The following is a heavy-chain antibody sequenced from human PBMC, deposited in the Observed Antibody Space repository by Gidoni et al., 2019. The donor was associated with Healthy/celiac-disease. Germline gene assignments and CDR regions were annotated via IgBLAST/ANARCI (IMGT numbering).Heavy chain of an antibody. V-gene: IGHV3-33*01. CDR2: IWYDGSNK. D-gene: IGHD5-18*01. Sequence: VQLVESGGGVGQPGRCLRLSCAASGFTFSSYGMHGVRQAPGKVLEWVAVIWYDGSNKYYADSVKGRFTISRDNSKNTLYLQMNSLRAEDTAVYYCAREGGYSYGYFDYWGQGTLVTISS. J-gene: IGHJ4*02. CDR3: AREGGYSYGYFDY. CDR1: GFTFSSYG.